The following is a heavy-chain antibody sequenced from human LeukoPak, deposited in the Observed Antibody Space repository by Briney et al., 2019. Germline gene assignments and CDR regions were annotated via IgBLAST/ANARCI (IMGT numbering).Heavy chain of an antibody. CDR3: ARDPYSGSYGNYYYYFMDV. CDR2: ITSGSSYR. V-gene: IGHV3-21*01. CDR1: GFTFSSYN. Sequence: GGSLRLSCAASGFTFSSYNMNWVRQAPGKGLEWVSSITSGSSYRFYADSVKGRFTISRDNAKNSLYLQMNSLRAEDTAVYYCARDPYSGSYGNYYYYFMDVWGKGTTVTISS. D-gene: IGHD1-26*01. J-gene: IGHJ6*03.